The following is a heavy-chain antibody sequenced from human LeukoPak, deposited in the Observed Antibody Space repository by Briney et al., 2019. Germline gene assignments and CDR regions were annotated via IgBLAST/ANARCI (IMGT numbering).Heavy chain of an antibody. CDR3: ARARGGVRGVLAFDY. D-gene: IGHD3-10*01. V-gene: IGHV1-2*02. CDR1: GYTFTGYY. CDR2: INPNSGGT. J-gene: IGHJ4*02. Sequence: ASVKVSCKASGYTFTGYYMHWVRQAPGQGLEWMGWINPNSGGTNYAQKFQGRVTMTRDTSISTAYMELSRLRSDDTAVYYCARARGGVRGVLAFDYWGQGTLVTVSS.